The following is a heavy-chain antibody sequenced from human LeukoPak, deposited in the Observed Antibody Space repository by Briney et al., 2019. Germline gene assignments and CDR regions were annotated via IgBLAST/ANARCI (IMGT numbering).Heavy chain of an antibody. CDR3: ARDFVPAGSGGWYFDL. CDR1: GFTVSSNY. Sequence: GGSLRLSCAASGFTVSSNYMNWVRQAPGKGLEWVSVIYSGGSTYYADSVRGRFTISRDNSKNTLYLQMTSLRAEDTAVYYCARDFVPAGSGGWYFDLWGRGTLVTASS. V-gene: IGHV3-53*01. D-gene: IGHD3-10*01. CDR2: IYSGGST. J-gene: IGHJ2*01.